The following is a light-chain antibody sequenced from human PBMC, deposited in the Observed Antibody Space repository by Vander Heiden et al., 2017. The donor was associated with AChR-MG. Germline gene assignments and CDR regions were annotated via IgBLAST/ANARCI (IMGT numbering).Light chain of an antibody. V-gene: IGKV1-9*01. Sequence: DIQLTQSPSFLSASVGDRVTITCRASQGISSNLAWYQQKPGKAPKLLIYAASTLQSGVPSRFSGNGSGTEFTLTISTLQPEDFATYYCQQLNIYPFTFGPGTKVDIK. CDR1: QGISSN. CDR3: QQLNIYPFT. J-gene: IGKJ3*01. CDR2: AAS.